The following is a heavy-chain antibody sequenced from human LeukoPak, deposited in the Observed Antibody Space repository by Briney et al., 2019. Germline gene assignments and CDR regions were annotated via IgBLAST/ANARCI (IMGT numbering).Heavy chain of an antibody. J-gene: IGHJ4*02. Sequence: GGSLRLSCAASGFTVSSNYMNWVRQAPGKGLEWVSYISSSSSTIYYADSVKGRFTISRDNAKNSLYLQMNSLRAEDTAVYYCARASMQYWGQGTLVTVSS. CDR2: ISSSSSTI. CDR3: ARASMQY. CDR1: GFTVSSNY. V-gene: IGHV3-48*01.